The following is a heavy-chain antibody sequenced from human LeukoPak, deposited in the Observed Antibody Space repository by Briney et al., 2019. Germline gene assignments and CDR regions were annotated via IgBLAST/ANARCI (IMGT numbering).Heavy chain of an antibody. V-gene: IGHV1-2*02. D-gene: IGHD6-19*01. Sequence: GASVKVSCKASGYTFTAFYIHWVRQAPGQGLEWMGRIHPNSGDTNYAQKFHARITLTRDTSISEVYMEMNTVRSDDTAVYYCARSPQWLAIHYFDYWGQGTLVTVSS. CDR2: IHPNSGDT. CDR3: ARSPQWLAIHYFDY. CDR1: GYTFTAFY. J-gene: IGHJ4*02.